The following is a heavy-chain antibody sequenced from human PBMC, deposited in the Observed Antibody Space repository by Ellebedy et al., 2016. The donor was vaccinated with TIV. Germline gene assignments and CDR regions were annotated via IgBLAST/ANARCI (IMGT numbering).Heavy chain of an antibody. J-gene: IGHJ4*02. Sequence: SQTLSLTCAISGDSVSSYNDIWHWIRQSPSRGLEWLGRTYYRSRWYDDYAVSVRGRTTVKADTSKNQFSLQLNSVTPEDTAVYYCTRAGSGGAAGLFGSWGQGTLVTVSS. V-gene: IGHV6-1*01. CDR1: GDSVSSYNDI. D-gene: IGHD6-13*01. CDR2: TYYRSRWYD. CDR3: TRAGSGGAAGLFGS.